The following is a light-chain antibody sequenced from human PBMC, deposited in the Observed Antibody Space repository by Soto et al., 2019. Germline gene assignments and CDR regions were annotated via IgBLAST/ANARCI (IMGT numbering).Light chain of an antibody. CDR2: GGY. CDR3: QQLPNSPMYT. V-gene: IGKV3-20*01. Sequence: EIVLTQSPGTLSLSPGDRATLSCRASQSVNSGYLAWYQQKLGQAPRLLIYGGYIRATGVPDRFSGSGSGTDFTLTISTLEPEDSAVYFCHCQQLPNSPMYTCGQGTKLEIK. J-gene: IGKJ2*01. CDR1: QSVNSGY.